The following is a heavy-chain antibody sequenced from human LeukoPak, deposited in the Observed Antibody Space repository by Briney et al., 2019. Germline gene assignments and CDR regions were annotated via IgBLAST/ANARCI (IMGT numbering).Heavy chain of an antibody. V-gene: IGHV1-24*01. CDR1: GYTLTELS. CDR3: ATERARLTGADLGYYFDY. Sequence: ASVKVSCKVSGYTLTELSMHWVRQAPGKGLEWMGGFDPEDGETIYAQKFQGRVTMTEDTSTDTAYMELSSLRSEDTAVYYCATERARLTGADLGYYFDYWGQGTLVTVSS. J-gene: IGHJ4*02. CDR2: FDPEDGET. D-gene: IGHD1-20*01.